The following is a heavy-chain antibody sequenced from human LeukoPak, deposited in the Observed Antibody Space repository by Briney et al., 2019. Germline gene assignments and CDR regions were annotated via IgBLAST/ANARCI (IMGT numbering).Heavy chain of an antibody. CDR2: IYHSGST. Sequence: SETLSLTCTVSGYSISSGYYWGWIRQPPGKGLEWIGSIYHSGSTYYNPSLKSRVTISVDTSKNQFSLKLSSVTAADTAVYYCARDGISSGWPFDYWGQGTLVTVSS. CDR3: ARDGISSGWPFDY. J-gene: IGHJ4*02. D-gene: IGHD6-19*01. V-gene: IGHV4-38-2*02. CDR1: GYSISSGYY.